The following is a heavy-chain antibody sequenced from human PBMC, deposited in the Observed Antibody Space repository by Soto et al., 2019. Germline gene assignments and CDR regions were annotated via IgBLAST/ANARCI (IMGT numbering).Heavy chain of an antibody. D-gene: IGHD5-12*01. J-gene: IGHJ4*02. CDR1: GVSITGYY. CDR3: ARTRSVATIKGAVFDY. V-gene: IGHV4-59*01. CDR2: IYYSGST. Sequence: SETLSLTCTVSGVSITGYYWSWIRQPPGKGLEWIGYIYYSGSTNYNPSLKSRVTISVDTSKNQFSLKLSSVTAADTAVYYCARTRSVATIKGAVFDYWGQGTLVTVSS.